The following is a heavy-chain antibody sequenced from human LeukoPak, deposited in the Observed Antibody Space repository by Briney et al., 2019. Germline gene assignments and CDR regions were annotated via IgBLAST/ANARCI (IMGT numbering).Heavy chain of an antibody. Sequence: GGSLTLSCAASGFTFSSYSMNWVRQAPAKGLEWVSSISSSSSYMYYAASVKGRFTISRDTAKNSLYLQMNSLRAEDTAVYYCARGESGWYYYYYGMDVWGQGTTVTVSS. CDR3: ARGESGWYYYYYGMDV. CDR1: GFTFSSYS. CDR2: ISSSSSYM. V-gene: IGHV3-21*01. J-gene: IGHJ6*02. D-gene: IGHD6-19*01.